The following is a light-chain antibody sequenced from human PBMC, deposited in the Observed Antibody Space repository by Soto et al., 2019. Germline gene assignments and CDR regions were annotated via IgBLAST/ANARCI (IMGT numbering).Light chain of an antibody. Sequence: EIVLTQSPGTLSLSPGERATLSCRASQSVSSSYLAWNQQKPGQAPRLLIYGASSRATGIPHRFSGSGSGTDFTLTISRLEPEDFAVYYCQQYGSSPFFFGGGTKVDIK. J-gene: IGKJ4*01. CDR1: QSVSSSY. CDR2: GAS. CDR3: QQYGSSPFF. V-gene: IGKV3-20*01.